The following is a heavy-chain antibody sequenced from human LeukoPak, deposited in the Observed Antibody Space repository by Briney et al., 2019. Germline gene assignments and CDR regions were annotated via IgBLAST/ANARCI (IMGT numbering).Heavy chain of an antibody. Sequence: GGSLRLSCAASGFTFSSYDMHWVRHATGKGLEWVSAIGTAGDTYYPGSVKGRFTISRENAKNSLYLQMNSLRAGDTAVYYCARGGSSWYPGKAFDIWGQGTMVTVSS. J-gene: IGHJ3*02. CDR3: ARGGSSWYPGKAFDI. V-gene: IGHV3-13*01. D-gene: IGHD6-13*01. CDR2: IGTAGDT. CDR1: GFTFSSYD.